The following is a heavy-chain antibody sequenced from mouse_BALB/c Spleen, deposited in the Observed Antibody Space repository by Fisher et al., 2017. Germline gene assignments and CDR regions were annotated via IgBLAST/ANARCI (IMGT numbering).Heavy chain of an antibody. J-gene: IGHJ4*01. CDR3: ARGCYYGSSPYAMDY. V-gene: IGHV5-9*04. Sequence: GRFTISRDNAKNTLYLQMSSLRSEDTAMYYCARGCYYGSSPYAMDYWGQGTSVTVSS. D-gene: IGHD1-1*01.